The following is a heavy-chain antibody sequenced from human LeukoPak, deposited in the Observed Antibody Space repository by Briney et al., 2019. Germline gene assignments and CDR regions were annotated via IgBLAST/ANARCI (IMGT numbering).Heavy chain of an antibody. CDR3: AKDSAYYYDSSGYYYY. V-gene: IGHV3-23*01. J-gene: IGHJ4*02. D-gene: IGHD3-22*01. Sequence: GGSLRLSGAASGFTFSSYAMSWVRQAPGQELEWVSAISGSGGSTYYADSVKGRFTISRDNSKNTLYLQMNSLRAEDTAVYYCAKDSAYYYDSSGYYYYWGQGTLVTVSS. CDR1: GFTFSSYA. CDR2: ISGSGGST.